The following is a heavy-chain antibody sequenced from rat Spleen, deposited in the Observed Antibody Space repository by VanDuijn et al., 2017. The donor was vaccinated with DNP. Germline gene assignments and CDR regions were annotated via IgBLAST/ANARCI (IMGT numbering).Heavy chain of an antibody. D-gene: IGHD1-10*01. V-gene: IGHV5-7*01. CDR3: ASLGIGLNNYGYFDY. CDR2: ISYDGSST. J-gene: IGHJ2*01. Sequence: EVQLVESGGDLVQPGRSLKLSCVASEFTFRRSDVAWVRQAPTRGLEWVATISYDGSSTYYRDSVKGRFTISRDNAKSTLYLQMNSLRSEDTATYYCASLGIGLNNYGYFDYWGQGVMVTVSS. CDR1: EFTFRRSD.